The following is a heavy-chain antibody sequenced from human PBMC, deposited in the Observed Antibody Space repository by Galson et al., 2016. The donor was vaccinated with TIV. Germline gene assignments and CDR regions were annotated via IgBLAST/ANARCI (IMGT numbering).Heavy chain of an antibody. CDR2: IYYSGNTNY. Sequence: LSLTCSVSGGSISSYHWSWIRQPPGKGLEWIGYIYYSGNTNYNYNPSLESRVTMSLDTSKNQVSLKLNSVTAADTAVYYCARAPYAENWYFGLWGRGTLVTVSS. V-gene: IGHV4-59*12. CDR3: ARAPYAENWYFGL. CDR1: GGSISSYH. J-gene: IGHJ2*01. D-gene: IGHD4-17*01.